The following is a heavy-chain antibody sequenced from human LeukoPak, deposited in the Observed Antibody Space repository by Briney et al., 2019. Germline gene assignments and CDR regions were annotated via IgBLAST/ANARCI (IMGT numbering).Heavy chain of an antibody. Sequence: PGGSLSLSCAASGFTFDDYAMHWVRQAPGKGLEWVSTITWNSAGIVYADSVKGRFTISRDNAKNSLYLQMNSLRAEDTALYYCAKGGDGYPYYFDYWGQGTLVTVSS. CDR2: ITWNSAGI. CDR1: GFTFDDYA. V-gene: IGHV3-9*01. D-gene: IGHD5-24*01. CDR3: AKGGDGYPYYFDY. J-gene: IGHJ4*02.